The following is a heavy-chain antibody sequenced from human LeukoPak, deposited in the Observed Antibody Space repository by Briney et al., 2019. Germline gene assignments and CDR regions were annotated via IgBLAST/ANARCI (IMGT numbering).Heavy chain of an antibody. Sequence: GGSLRLSCAASGFTFTNYAMSWVRQAPGKGLEWVSSISASSGSTVYTDSVKGRFTISRDNSKNTLYLQMNSLRAEDTAVYYCAKSHQLTTTYFDYWGQGTLVTVSS. CDR2: ISASSGST. CDR1: GFTFTNYA. V-gene: IGHV3-23*01. J-gene: IGHJ4*02. CDR3: AKSHQLTTTYFDY. D-gene: IGHD4-11*01.